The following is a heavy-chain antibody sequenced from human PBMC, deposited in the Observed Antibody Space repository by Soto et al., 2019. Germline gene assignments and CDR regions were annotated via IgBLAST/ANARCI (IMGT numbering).Heavy chain of an antibody. CDR3: ASQSSTTNCAF. J-gene: IGHJ4*01. CDR1: GVSISSNDYY. Sequence: TSETLSLTCTVSGVSISSNDYYWGWVRQPPGKGLEWIGSLHYSGSTYYNPSLKSRVTIYVDTSKNQFSLRVISVTAEDTDVYFCASQSSTTNCAFWGHGTLVTVSS. D-gene: IGHD2-21*01. V-gene: IGHV4-39*01. CDR2: LHYSGST.